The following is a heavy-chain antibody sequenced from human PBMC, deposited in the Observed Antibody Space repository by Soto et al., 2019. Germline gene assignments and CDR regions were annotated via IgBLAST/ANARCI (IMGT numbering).Heavy chain of an antibody. J-gene: IGHJ2*01. CDR3: ARAGAVTTTRWYSDL. CDR1: GGSISSSNY. V-gene: IGHV4-39*01. CDR2: MHYSGSS. Sequence: QLQLQESGPGLVKPSETLSLTCIVSGGSISSSNYWGWIRQSPGKGLEWIGSMHYSGSSNYNPSLKSRVTISVDTFKNQFSLKLSSVTAADTAVYYCARAGAVTTTRWYSDLWGRGTLVTVSS. D-gene: IGHD4-4*01.